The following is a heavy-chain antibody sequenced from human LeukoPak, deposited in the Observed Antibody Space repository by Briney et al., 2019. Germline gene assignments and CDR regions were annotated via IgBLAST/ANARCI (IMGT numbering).Heavy chain of an antibody. CDR2: FDPEDGET. J-gene: IGHJ3*02. CDR3: ATDRGDPI. V-gene: IGHV1-24*01. D-gene: IGHD3-16*01. Sequence: ASVTVSCKASGYTFTGYYMHWVRQAPGKGLEWMGGFDPEDGETIYAQKFQGRVTMTEDTSTDTAYMELSSLRSEDTAVYYCATDRGDPIWGQGTMVTVSS. CDR1: GYTFTGYY.